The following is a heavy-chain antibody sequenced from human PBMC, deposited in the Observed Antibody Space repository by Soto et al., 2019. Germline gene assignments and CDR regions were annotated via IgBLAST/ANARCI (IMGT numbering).Heavy chain of an antibody. V-gene: IGHV3-23*01. CDR3: AKDYYGSGSYFTRYYGMDV. D-gene: IGHD3-10*01. Sequence: XGSLRLTCAASGFTFSSYSMSWVRQAPGKGLDWVSAISGSGGSTYYADSVKGRFTISRDNSKNTLYLQMNSLRAEDTAVYYCAKDYYGSGSYFTRYYGMDVWGQGTTVTVSS. CDR1: GFTFSSYS. CDR2: ISGSGGST. J-gene: IGHJ6*02.